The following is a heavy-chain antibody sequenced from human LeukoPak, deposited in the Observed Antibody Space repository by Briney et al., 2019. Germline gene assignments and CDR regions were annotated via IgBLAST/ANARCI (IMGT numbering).Heavy chain of an antibody. J-gene: IGHJ5*02. D-gene: IGHD6-19*01. CDR1: GDSISSSSYY. V-gene: IGHV4-39*01. CDR2: IHYSGST. CDR3: ARFSSGWYWFDP. Sequence: PSETLSLTCTVSGDSISSSSYYWGWIRQPPGKGLEWIGSIHYSGSTYYNPSLKCRVTISVDTSKNQFSLKLSSVSAADTAVYYCARFSSGWYWFDPWGQGTLVTVSS.